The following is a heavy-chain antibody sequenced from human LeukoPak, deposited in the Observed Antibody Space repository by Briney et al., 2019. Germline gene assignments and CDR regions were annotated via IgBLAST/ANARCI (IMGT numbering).Heavy chain of an antibody. V-gene: IGHV4/OR15-8*02. CDR2: THRSGDT. CDR1: GVSISSDNW. J-gene: IGHJ4*02. Sequence: PSETLSLTCAVYGVSISSDNWWTWVRPPPGKGLEWIGETHRSGDTKYNPSLNGRVTISMDNSKNQLSLNLISVTAADTAIYFCATRHHSRTYMVPLDSWGQGTLVTVSS. CDR3: ATRHHSRTYMVPLDS. D-gene: IGHD3-10*01.